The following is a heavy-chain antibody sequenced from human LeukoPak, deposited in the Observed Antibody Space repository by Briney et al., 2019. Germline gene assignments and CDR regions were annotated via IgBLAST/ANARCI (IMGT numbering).Heavy chain of an antibody. CDR3: AKDQSLGYSNYVGLRKYYYYYGMDV. J-gene: IGHJ6*02. CDR2: ISWDSGSI. V-gene: IGHV3-9*01. Sequence: PGRSLRLSCAASGFTFDDYAMHWVRQAPGKGLEWVSGISWDSGSIGYADSVKGRFTISRDNSKNTLYLQMNSLRAEDTAVYYCAKDQSLGYSNYVGLRKYYYYYGMDVWGQGTTVTVSS. D-gene: IGHD4-11*01. CDR1: GFTFDDYA.